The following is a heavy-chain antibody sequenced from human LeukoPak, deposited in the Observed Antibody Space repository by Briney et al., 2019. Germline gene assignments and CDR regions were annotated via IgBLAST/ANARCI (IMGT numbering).Heavy chain of an antibody. Sequence: GGSLRLSCAASGFNFSNYEMNWVRQAPGKGLEWISSISGSGTTIYYTDSVYADSVKGRFTVSRDNSKNSLYLQMNSLRAEDTALYYCARRVGGHYQILFGFDYWGQGTLVTVSS. V-gene: IGHV3-48*03. CDR3: ARRVGGHYQILFGFDY. CDR2: ISGSGTTI. CDR1: GFNFSNYE. J-gene: IGHJ4*02. D-gene: IGHD2-15*01.